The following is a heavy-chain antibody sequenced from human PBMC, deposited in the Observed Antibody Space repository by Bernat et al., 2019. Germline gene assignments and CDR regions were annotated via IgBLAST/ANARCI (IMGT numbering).Heavy chain of an antibody. J-gene: IGHJ4*02. CDR2: IKQDGSEK. V-gene: IGHV3-7*03. CDR3: ARPNIVVVPAAGLLIDY. CDR1: GFTFSSYW. D-gene: IGHD2-2*01. Sequence: EVQLVESGGGLVQPGGSLRLSCAASGFTFSSYWMSWVRQAPGKGLEWVANIKQDGSEKYYVDSVKGRFTISRDNAKNSLYLQMNSLRAEDTAVYYCARPNIVVVPAAGLLIDYWGQGTLVTVSS.